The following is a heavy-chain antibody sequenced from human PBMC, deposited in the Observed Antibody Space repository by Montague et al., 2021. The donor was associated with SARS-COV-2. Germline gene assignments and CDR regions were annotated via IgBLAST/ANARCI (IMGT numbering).Heavy chain of an antibody. D-gene: IGHD6-19*01. V-gene: IGHV1-18*01. CDR1: GYTFTSYG. CDR2: ISAYNGNT. CDR3: ASSVAGTGAFDI. J-gene: IGHJ3*02. Sequence: SGKVSFKASGYTFTSYGISWVRQAPGQGLEWMGWISAYNGNTNYAQKLQGRVTMTTDTSTSTAYMELRSLRSDDTAVYYCASSVAGTGAFDIWGQGTMVTVSS.